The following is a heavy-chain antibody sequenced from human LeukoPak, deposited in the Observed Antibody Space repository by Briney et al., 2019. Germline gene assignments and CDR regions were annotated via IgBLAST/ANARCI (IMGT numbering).Heavy chain of an antibody. J-gene: IGHJ5*01. CDR2: TSGSGGST. CDR3: VKGALERPRGGFDC. D-gene: IGHD1-1*01. Sequence: PPGGSLRLSCAASGFTFRNYAMSWVRQAPGQGLEWVSATSGSGGSTYYADSVKGRFTISKDNSKNTLCLQMSSLRAEDMAIYYCVKGALERPRGGFDCWGQGTLVTVSS. V-gene: IGHV3-23*01. CDR1: GFTFRNYA.